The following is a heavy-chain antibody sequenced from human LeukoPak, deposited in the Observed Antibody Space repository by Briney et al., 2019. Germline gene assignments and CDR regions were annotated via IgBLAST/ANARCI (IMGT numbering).Heavy chain of an antibody. D-gene: IGHD4-17*01. V-gene: IGHV3-74*01. J-gene: IGHJ4*02. Sequence: GGSLRLSCAASGFTFSSYWMHWVRQAPGKGLVCVLRINSDGSSTSYADSVKGRFTISRDNAKNTLYLQMSSLRAEDTAVYYCARENDGDNEGFDYWGQGTLVTVSS. CDR3: ARENDGDNEGFDY. CDR2: INSDGSST. CDR1: GFTFSSYW.